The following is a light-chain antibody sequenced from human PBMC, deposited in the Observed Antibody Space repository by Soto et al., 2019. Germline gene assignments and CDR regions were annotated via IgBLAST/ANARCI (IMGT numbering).Light chain of an antibody. CDR3: QQYGSAPRT. CDR2: DAS. J-gene: IGKJ1*01. V-gene: IGKV3-11*01. Sequence: EIVLTQSPATLSLSPGERATLSCRASQSVSSYLAWYQQKPGQAPRLLIYDASNRATGIPARFSGGGSGTDFTLTISRLEAEDFAVYYCQQYGSAPRTFGQGTKVDIK. CDR1: QSVSSY.